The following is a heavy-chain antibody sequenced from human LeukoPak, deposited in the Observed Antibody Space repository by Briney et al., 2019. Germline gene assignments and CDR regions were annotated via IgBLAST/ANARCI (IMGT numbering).Heavy chain of an antibody. V-gene: IGHV4-61*02. CDR2: VYTSGGT. Sequence: SQTPSLTCTVSGGSISSGSYYWSWIRQPAGEGLEWIGRVYTSGGTNDNPSLKSRVSISIDTSKNQFSLKLSSVTAADTAVYYCARSKFGSYFDYWGQGTLVTVSS. D-gene: IGHD3-16*01. CDR1: GGSISSGSYY. CDR3: ARSKFGSYFDY. J-gene: IGHJ4*02.